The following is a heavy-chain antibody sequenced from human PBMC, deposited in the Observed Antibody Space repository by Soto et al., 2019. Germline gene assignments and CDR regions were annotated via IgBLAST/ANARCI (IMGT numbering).Heavy chain of an antibody. CDR1: GFTVNSNH. Sequence: EVQLEETGGGLVQPGGSLRLSCAASGFTVNSNHMSWVRQARGKGLEWVSLIYSAGRTHYADSVKGRFTGSRDNSENRLFLQMNNLEVGDTAVYYCARDYLGSGWPRIGFDVWGLGTMVTVSS. J-gene: IGHJ3*01. CDR2: IYSAGRT. CDR3: ARDYLGSGWPRIGFDV. D-gene: IGHD6-25*01. V-gene: IGHV3-53*02.